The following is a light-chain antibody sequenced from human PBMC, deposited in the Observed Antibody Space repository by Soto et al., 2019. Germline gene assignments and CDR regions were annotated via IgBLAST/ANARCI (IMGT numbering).Light chain of an antibody. CDR1: SSDIGGYNY. J-gene: IGLJ1*01. CDR3: SSYTSRSTLYV. V-gene: IGLV2-14*01. Sequence: QSVLTQPASVSGSPGQSITVSCTGTSSDIGGYNYVSWYQQHPGKAPKLMVYEDTNRPSGVSDRFSGSKSGNTASLTISGLQADDEGYYYCSSYTSRSTLYVFGTGTKLTVL. CDR2: EDT.